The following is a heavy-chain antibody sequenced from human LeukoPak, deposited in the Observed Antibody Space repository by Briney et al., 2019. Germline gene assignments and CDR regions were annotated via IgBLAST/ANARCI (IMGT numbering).Heavy chain of an antibody. J-gene: IGHJ3*02. Sequence: GGSLRLSCTASGFTFNDYSMNWVRQAPGKGLEWVSSISSSSSYIYYADSVKGRFAISRDNAKNSLYLQMNSLRAEDTAVYYCARTLAARGAFDIWGQGTMVTVSS. CDR1: GFTFNDYS. CDR2: ISSSSSYI. D-gene: IGHD6-6*01. V-gene: IGHV3-21*01. CDR3: ARTLAARGAFDI.